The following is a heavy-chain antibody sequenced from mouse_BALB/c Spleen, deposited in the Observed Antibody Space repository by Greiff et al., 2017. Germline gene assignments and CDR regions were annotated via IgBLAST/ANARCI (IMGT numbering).Heavy chain of an antibody. CDR2: ISNGGGST. V-gene: IGHV5-12-2*01. J-gene: IGHJ4*01. Sequence: EVQRVESGGGLVQPGGSLKLSCAASGFTFSSYTMSWVRQTPEKRLEWVAYISNGGGSTYYPDTVKGRFTISRDNAKNTLYLQMSSLKSEDTAMYYCARRGLLNYAMDYWGQGTSVTVSS. CDR3: ARRGLLNYAMDY. D-gene: IGHD2-3*01. CDR1: GFTFSSYT.